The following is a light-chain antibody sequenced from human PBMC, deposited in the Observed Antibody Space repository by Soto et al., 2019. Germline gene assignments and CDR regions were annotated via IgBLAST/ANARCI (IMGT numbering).Light chain of an antibody. CDR3: QQYNNWPPCT. Sequence: EIVMTQSPATLSVSPGERATLSCRASQSVSSNLAWYQQKPGQAPRLLLYDASTRATGIPARFSGSGSGTEFTLTISSLQSEDFAVYYCQQYNNWPPCTFGQGTKLEVK. CDR1: QSVSSN. J-gene: IGKJ2*02. CDR2: DAS. V-gene: IGKV3-15*01.